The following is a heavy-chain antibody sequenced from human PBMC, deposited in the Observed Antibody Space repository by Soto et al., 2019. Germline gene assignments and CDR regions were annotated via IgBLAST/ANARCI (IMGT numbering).Heavy chain of an antibody. J-gene: IGHJ6*02. Sequence: GASVKVSCKASGYTFSSYAISWVRQAPGQGLEWMGGIIPMFGTADYAQKFQGRVTITADESTSTAYMELSSLRSDDTAVYYCATMKGGSQYYYYGMDVWGQGTTVTVSS. CDR3: ATMKGGSQYYYYGMDV. CDR1: GYTFSSYA. D-gene: IGHD3-10*01. V-gene: IGHV1-69*13. CDR2: IIPMFGTA.